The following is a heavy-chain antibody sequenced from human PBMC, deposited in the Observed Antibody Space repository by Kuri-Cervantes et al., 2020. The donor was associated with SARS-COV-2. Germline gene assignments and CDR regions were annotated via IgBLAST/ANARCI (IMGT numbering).Heavy chain of an antibody. Sequence: GGSLRLSCAASGFTFSSYAMHWVRQAPGKGLEWVAVISYDGSNKCYADSVKGRFTISRDNSKNTLYLQMNSLRAEDTAVYYCARDLYGVLYYFDYWGQGTLVTVSS. CDR2: ISYDGSNK. D-gene: IGHD4-17*01. V-gene: IGHV3-30*04. CDR3: ARDLYGVLYYFDY. J-gene: IGHJ4*02. CDR1: GFTFSSYA.